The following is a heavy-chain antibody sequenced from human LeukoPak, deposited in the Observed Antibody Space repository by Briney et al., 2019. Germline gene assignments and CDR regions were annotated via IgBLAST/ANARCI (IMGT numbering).Heavy chain of an antibody. J-gene: IGHJ4*02. Sequence: ASVKVSFKPSVYTHNMHVISWLRQAPRQALAWVGWVSHYNGHTNYAQKVQDRVTMTTDTSTNTAYMELRSLRSDDTAVYYCVRDIGDCTSRSCYAPFFDFWGQGTPVTVSS. CDR1: VYTHNMHV. V-gene: IGHV1-18*01. CDR2: VSHYNGHT. CDR3: VRDIGDCTSRSCYAPFFDF. D-gene: IGHD2-2*01.